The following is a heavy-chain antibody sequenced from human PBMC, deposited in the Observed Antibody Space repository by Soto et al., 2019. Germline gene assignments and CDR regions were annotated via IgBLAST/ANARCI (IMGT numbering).Heavy chain of an antibody. D-gene: IGHD2-15*01. V-gene: IGHV1-18*01. J-gene: IGHJ6*02. CDR2: ISTYNGDT. CDR1: GYSFTTYG. CDR3: AREGSRPYYYYGMDV. Sequence: QVRLVQSGAEVKKPGASVKVSCKASGYSFTTYGIAWVRQAHGQGLEWMGWISTYNGDTDYAQNLQGRVIMTTDTSTTTAYMELRSLRSDDTAVYYCAREGSRPYYYYGMDVWGQGTTVSVSS.